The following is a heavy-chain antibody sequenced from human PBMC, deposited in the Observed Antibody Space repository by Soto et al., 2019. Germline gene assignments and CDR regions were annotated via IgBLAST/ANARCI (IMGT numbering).Heavy chain of an antibody. Sequence: EVQLLESGGGLVQPGEPLRLSCAVSGFIFGNYMMTWVRQAPGKGLEWVSTIRDGGESTYYADSVKGRFTISRDNSKNTLYLQMDSLGVEDTAVYYCAPHVHCSGGSCHYDAFDIRGQGTMVTVSS. CDR3: APHVHCSGGSCHYDAFDI. J-gene: IGHJ3*02. CDR1: GFIFGNYM. CDR2: IRDGGEST. D-gene: IGHD2-15*01. V-gene: IGHV3-23*01.